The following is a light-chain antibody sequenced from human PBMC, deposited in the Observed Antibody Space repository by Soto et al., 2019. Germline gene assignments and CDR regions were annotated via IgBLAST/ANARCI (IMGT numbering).Light chain of an antibody. CDR1: SSDVGGYNY. Sequence: HSVLTQPRSVSGSPGQSVTISCTGTSSDVGGYNYVSWYQQHPGKAPKLMIYDVSKRPSGVPDRFSGSKSGTSASLAISGLQSEDEADYYCAVWDDSLSGMVFGGGTKLTVL. V-gene: IGLV2-11*01. CDR3: AVWDDSLSGMV. J-gene: IGLJ2*01. CDR2: DVS.